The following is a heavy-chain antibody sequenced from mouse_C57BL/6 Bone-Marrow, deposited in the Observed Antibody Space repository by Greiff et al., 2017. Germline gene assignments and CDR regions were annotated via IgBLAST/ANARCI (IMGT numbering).Heavy chain of an antibody. CDR3: TRVPYYYGSSYYFDY. J-gene: IGHJ2*01. D-gene: IGHD1-1*01. V-gene: IGHV5-9-1*02. Sequence: EVKLVESGEGLVKPGGSLKLSCAASGFTFSSYAMSWVRQTPEKRLEWVAYISSGGDYIYYADTVKGRFTISRDNARNTLYLQMSSLKSEDTAMYDCTRVPYYYGSSYYFDYWGQGTTLTVSS. CDR2: ISSGGDYI. CDR1: GFTFSSYA.